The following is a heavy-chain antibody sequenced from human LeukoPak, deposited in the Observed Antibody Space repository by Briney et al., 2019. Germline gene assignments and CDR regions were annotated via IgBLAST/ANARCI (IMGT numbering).Heavy chain of an antibody. D-gene: IGHD3-3*01. CDR1: GYSISSGYY. CDR2: IYHSGST. V-gene: IGHV4-38-2*01. Sequence: TVSLTCAVSGYSISSGYYWGWIRQPPGKGLEWIGSIYHSGSTYYNPSLKSRVTISVDTSKNQFSLKLSSVTAADTAVYYCARVIGITIFGVVMVPWFDPWGQGTLVTVSS. J-gene: IGHJ5*02. CDR3: ARVIGITIFGVVMVPWFDP.